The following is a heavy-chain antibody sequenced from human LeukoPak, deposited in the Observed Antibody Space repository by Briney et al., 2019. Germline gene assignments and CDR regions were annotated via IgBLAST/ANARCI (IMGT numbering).Heavy chain of an antibody. CDR2: IYPGDSDT. CDR1: GYSFTSYW. D-gene: IGHD2-15*01. CDR3: ARLSGYCSGGSCPNWFDP. Sequence: GESLKISCKGSGYSFTSYWIGWVRQMPGKGLEWMGIIYPGDSDTRYSPSFQGQVTISADKSISTPYLQWSSLKASDTAMYYCARLSGYCSGGSCPNWFDPWGQGTLVTVSS. J-gene: IGHJ5*02. V-gene: IGHV5-51*01.